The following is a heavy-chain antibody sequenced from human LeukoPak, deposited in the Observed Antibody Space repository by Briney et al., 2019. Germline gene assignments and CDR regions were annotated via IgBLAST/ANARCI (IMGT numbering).Heavy chain of an antibody. CDR3: AKDGVYDYVWGSYRPPYYFDY. CDR1: GFTLSSYS. Sequence: GGSLRLSCAASGFTLSSYSMNWVRQAPGKGLEWVSSISSSSIYIYYADSVKGRFTISRDNAKNSLYLQMNSLRAEDTAVYYCAKDGVYDYVWGSYRPPYYFDYWGQGTLVTVSS. D-gene: IGHD3-16*02. V-gene: IGHV3-21*04. CDR2: ISSSSIYI. J-gene: IGHJ4*02.